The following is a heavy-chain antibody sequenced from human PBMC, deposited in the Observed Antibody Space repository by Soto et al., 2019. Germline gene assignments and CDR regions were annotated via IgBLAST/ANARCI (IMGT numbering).Heavy chain of an antibody. CDR3: ASRDPGTSVDY. CDR1: GGTFTSNNW. Sequence: SETLSLTCAVSGGTFTSNNWWTWVRQPTGQGLEWIGEIYRTGSTNYNPSLKSRVTISLDKSENQFSLKVTSLTAADTAVYYCASRDPGTSVDYWGQGTLVTVSS. D-gene: IGHD1-7*01. J-gene: IGHJ4*02. V-gene: IGHV4-4*02. CDR2: IYRTGST.